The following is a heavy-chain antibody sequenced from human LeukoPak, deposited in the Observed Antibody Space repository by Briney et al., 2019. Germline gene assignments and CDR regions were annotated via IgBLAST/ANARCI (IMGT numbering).Heavy chain of an antibody. CDR3: ARENRPPITVTWYFDY. Sequence: GASVKVSCKASGGTFSSYAISWVRQAPGQGLEWMGRIIPIFGTANYAQKFQGRVTITTDESTSTAYMELSSLRSEDTAVYYCARENRPPITVTWYFDYWGQGTLVTVSS. V-gene: IGHV1-69*05. D-gene: IGHD4-17*01. J-gene: IGHJ4*02. CDR2: IIPIFGTA. CDR1: GGTFSSYA.